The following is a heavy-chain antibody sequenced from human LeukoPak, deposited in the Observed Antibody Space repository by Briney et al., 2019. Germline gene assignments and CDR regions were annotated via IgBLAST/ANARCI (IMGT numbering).Heavy chain of an antibody. Sequence: GGSLRLSCAASGFTFSSYSMNWVRQAPGKGLEWVSSISSSSSYIYYADSVKGRFTISRDNAKNSLYLQLNSLRAEDTAVYYCASISGGDDSSGYYLFDHWGQGTLVTVSS. CDR2: ISSSSSYI. CDR3: ASISGGDDSSGYYLFDH. CDR1: GFTFSSYS. J-gene: IGHJ4*02. D-gene: IGHD3-22*01. V-gene: IGHV3-21*01.